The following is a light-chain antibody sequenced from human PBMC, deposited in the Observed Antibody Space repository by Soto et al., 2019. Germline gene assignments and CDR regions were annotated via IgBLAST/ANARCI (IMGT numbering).Light chain of an antibody. V-gene: IGLV1-47*01. CDR2: RDN. J-gene: IGLJ1*01. CDR1: ISNIGTNY. Sequence: QSVLTQPPSVSGTPGQRVTISCSGGISNIGTNYVHWFQQLPGTAPKVLSNRDNQRPSGVPDRFSGSKSGTSASLGISGLRSEGEAEYYCAAWDDTVRSYVFGTGTKLTVL. CDR3: AAWDDTVRSYV.